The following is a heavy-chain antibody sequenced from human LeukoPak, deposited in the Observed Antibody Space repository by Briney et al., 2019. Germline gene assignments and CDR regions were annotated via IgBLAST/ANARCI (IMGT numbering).Heavy chain of an antibody. CDR1: GYTFTSYY. CDR3: ARTLTYYYDRSGYLFRAQNGY. D-gene: IGHD3-22*01. V-gene: IGHV1-2*05. CDR2: IYPNSGGT. J-gene: IGHJ4*02. Sequence: ASVTLSFKSSGYTFTSYYMHWVRQAPGHGLEWMGRIYPNSGGTNYAQELQGRVTMTRETSISTASMERSRLRSDDTVVYYCARTLTYYYDRSGYLFRAQNGYWGQGTLVTVSS.